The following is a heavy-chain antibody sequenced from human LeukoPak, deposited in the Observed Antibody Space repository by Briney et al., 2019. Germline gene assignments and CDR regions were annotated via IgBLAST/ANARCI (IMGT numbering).Heavy chain of an antibody. CDR2: ISATGSSI. CDR1: GFTFSSYN. J-gene: IGHJ4*02. CDR3: TRESGSGSYSDY. D-gene: IGHD1-26*01. V-gene: IGHV3-48*02. Sequence: GGSLRLSCAASGFTFSSYNMNWVRQAPGKGLEWLSYISATGSSIYHADSVKGRFTISRDNAKNSLSLQMNSLRDEDTAVYFCTRESGSGSYSDYWGQGTLVTVSS.